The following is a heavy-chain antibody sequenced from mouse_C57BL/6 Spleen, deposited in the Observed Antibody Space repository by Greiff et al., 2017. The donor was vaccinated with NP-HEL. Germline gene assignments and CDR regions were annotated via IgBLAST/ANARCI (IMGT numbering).Heavy chain of an antibody. Sequence: QVQLKQSGAELVRPGASVTLSCKASGYTFTDYEMHWVKQTPVHGLEWIGAIDPETGGTAYNQKFKGKAILTADKSSSTAYMELRSLTSEDSAVYYCTRGPVVAKDYYAMDYWGQGTSVTVSS. V-gene: IGHV1-15*01. CDR2: IDPETGGT. J-gene: IGHJ4*01. CDR1: GYTFTDYE. CDR3: TRGPVVAKDYYAMDY. D-gene: IGHD1-1*01.